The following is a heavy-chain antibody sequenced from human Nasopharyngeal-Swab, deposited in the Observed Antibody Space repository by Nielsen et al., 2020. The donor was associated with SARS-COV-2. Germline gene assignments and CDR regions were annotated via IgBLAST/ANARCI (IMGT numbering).Heavy chain of an antibody. CDR1: GFTFSSYS. CDR3: ARAGLRCPQYCYYGMDV. V-gene: IGHV3-48*04. J-gene: IGHJ6*02. D-gene: IGHD4-17*01. CDR2: ISSSSSTI. Sequence: GESLKISSAASGFTFSSYSMNWVRQAPGKGLEWVSYISSSSSTIYYADSVKGRFTISRDNAKNSLYLQMNSLRAEDTAVYYCARAGLRCPQYCYYGMDVWGQGTTVTVSS.